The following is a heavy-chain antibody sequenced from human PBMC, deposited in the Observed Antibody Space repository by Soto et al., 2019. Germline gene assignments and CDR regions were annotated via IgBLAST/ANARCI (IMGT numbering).Heavy chain of an antibody. J-gene: IGHJ5*02. CDR1: GGTFSSYA. CDR2: IIPIFGTA. Sequence: ASVKVSCKASGGTFSSYAISWVRQAPGQGLEWMGGIIPIFGTANYAQKFQGRVTITADESTSTAYMELSSLRSEDTAVYYCAREYYYDSSVNWFDPWGQGTLVTVSS. V-gene: IGHV1-69*13. CDR3: AREYYYDSSVNWFDP. D-gene: IGHD3-22*01.